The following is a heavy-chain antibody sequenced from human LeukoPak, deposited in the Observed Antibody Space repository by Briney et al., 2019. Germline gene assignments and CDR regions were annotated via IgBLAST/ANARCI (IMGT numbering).Heavy chain of an antibody. V-gene: IGHV4-59*01. CDR3: ARVGGELIDY. D-gene: IGHD3-10*01. CDR1: GGSISSYY. CDR2: IYYSGST. Sequence: SETLSLTCTVSGGSISSYYWSWIRQPPGKGLEWIGYIYYSGSTNYNPSLKTRVTISVDTSKNQFSLKLSSVTAADTAVYYCARVGGELIDYWGQGTLVTVSS. J-gene: IGHJ4*02.